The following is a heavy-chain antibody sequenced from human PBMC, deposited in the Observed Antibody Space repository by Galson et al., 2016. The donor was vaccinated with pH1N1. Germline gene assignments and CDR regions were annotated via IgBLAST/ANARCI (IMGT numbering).Heavy chain of an antibody. V-gene: IGHV3-30*03. D-gene: IGHD6-19*01. CDR1: GFTFSTYG. CDR2: ISYDGTNE. J-gene: IGHJ6*02. Sequence: SLRLSCAASGFTFSTYGMHWVRQAPGKGLEWVAVISYDGTNEYYADFVKGRFTISRDNSKNMVYVEMNSLRFEDTAVYYCARDGSGTSGAYYGMDVWGQGTLVTVSS. CDR3: ARDGSGTSGAYYGMDV.